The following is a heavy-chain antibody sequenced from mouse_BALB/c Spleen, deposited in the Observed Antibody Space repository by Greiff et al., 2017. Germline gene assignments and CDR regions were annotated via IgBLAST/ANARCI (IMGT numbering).Heavy chain of an antibody. CDR3: ARGEFAY. J-gene: IGHJ3*01. CDR2: ISNGGGST. CDR1: GFTFSSYT. Sequence: EVQVVESGGGLVQPGGSLKLSCAASGFTFSSYTMSWVRQTPEKRLEWVAYISNGGGSTYYPDTVKGRFTISRDNAKNTLYLQMSSLKSEDTAMYYCARGEFAYWGQGTLVTVSA. V-gene: IGHV5-12-2*01.